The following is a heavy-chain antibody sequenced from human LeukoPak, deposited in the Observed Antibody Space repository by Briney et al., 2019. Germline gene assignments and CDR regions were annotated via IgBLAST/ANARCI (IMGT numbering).Heavy chain of an antibody. J-gene: IGHJ4*02. CDR1: GGTFSSYA. Sequence: ASVKVSCKASGGTFSSYAISWVRQAPGQGLEWMGWINPNSGGTNYAQKFQGRVTMTRDTSISTAYMELSRLRSDDTAVYYCARIAARPQRIDYWGQGTLVTVSS. D-gene: IGHD6-6*01. V-gene: IGHV1-2*02. CDR2: INPNSGGT. CDR3: ARIAARPQRIDY.